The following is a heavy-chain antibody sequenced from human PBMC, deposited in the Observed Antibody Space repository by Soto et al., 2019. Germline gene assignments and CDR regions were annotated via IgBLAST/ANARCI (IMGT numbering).Heavy chain of an antibody. CDR3: ATRLTGDNFDY. V-gene: IGHV1-69*02. CDR2: IIPILGIA. CDR1: GGTFSSYT. Sequence: GASVKVSCKASGGTFSSYTISWVRQAPGQGLEWMGRIIPILGIANYAQKFQGRVTITADKSTSTAYMELSSLRSEDTAVYYCATRLTGDNFDYWGQGTLVTVSS. D-gene: IGHD3-9*01. J-gene: IGHJ4*02.